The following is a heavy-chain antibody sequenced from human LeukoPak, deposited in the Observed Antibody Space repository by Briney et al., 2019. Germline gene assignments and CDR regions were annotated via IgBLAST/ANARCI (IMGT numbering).Heavy chain of an antibody. CDR1: GFTVSKNS. CDR2: IYSGGTT. Sequence: GGSLRLSCAASGFTVSKNSMSWVRQTPGKGLEWVSTIYSGGTTKYAGSVKGRFTISRHTSKNILNLQVNSLRTEDTAVYYCARGAKTNWFFDYWGQGTLLTVSS. J-gene: IGHJ4*02. CDR3: ARGAKTNWFFDY. V-gene: IGHV3-53*04. D-gene: IGHD3-9*01.